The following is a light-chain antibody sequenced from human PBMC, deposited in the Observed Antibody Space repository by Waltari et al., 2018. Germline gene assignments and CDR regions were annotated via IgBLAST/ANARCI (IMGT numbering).Light chain of an antibody. Sequence: HSALTQPASVSGSPGQSITISCTGTSSDVGGYNYVSWYQQHPGKAPKLMIFDVSYRPSGISNRLSGSNSGNTASLTISGLQAEDEADYYCSSYISSDTLELFGGGTSLTVL. CDR1: SSDVGGYNY. V-gene: IGLV2-14*03. CDR3: SSYISSDTLEL. J-gene: IGLJ2*01. CDR2: DVS.